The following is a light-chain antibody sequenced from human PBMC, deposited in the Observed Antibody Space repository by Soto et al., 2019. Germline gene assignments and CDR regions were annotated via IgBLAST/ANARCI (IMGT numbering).Light chain of an antibody. CDR2: AAS. V-gene: IGKV1-39*01. Sequence: DIQMTQSPSSLSASIGGRVSITCRASENIYSYLNWYQQKPGTAPKLLIYAASSLRGVVPARFSGSGSGTDFTLTITNLQPDDFATYYCQQSYSIPRTFGGGTKVDIE. CDR1: ENIYSY. J-gene: IGKJ4*01. CDR3: QQSYSIPRT.